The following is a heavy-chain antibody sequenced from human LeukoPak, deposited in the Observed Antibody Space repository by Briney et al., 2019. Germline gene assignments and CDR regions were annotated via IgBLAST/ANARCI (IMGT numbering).Heavy chain of an antibody. CDR2: IRDSGSST. D-gene: IGHD1-26*01. J-gene: IGHJ4*02. CDR3: AKYGPQDSGSSHFDY. V-gene: IGHV3-23*01. CDR1: GFTFSNYA. Sequence: VQPGGSLRLSCAASGFTFSNYAMSWVRQAPGKGLEWVSAIRDSGSSTHYADSVKGRFTTSRDNSKNTLFLQMNSLRAEDTAIYYCAKYGPQDSGSSHFDYWGQGALVTVSS.